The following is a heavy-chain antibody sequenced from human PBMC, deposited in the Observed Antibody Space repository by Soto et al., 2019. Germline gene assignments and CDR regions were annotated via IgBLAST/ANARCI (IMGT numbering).Heavy chain of an antibody. D-gene: IGHD2-21*02. CDR3: ARDCRAIGGDCYSSTA. CDR1: GFTFSSYS. CDR2: ISSSSSYI. J-gene: IGHJ6*02. V-gene: IGHV3-21*01. Sequence: EVQLVESGGGLVKPGGSLRLSCAASGFTFSSYSMNWVRQAPGKGLEWVSSISSSSSYIYYADSVKGRFTISRDNAKNSLYLQLNSRRAEDTAVYYCARDCRAIGGDCYSSTAWGQGTTVTVSS.